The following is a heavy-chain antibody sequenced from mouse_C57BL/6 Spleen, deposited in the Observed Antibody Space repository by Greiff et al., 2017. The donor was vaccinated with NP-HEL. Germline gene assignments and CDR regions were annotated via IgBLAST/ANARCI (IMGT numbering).Heavy chain of an antibody. D-gene: IGHD2-4*01. CDR2: IDPNSGGT. Sequence: QVQLQQPGAELVKPGASVKLSCKASGYTFTSYWMHWVKQRPGRGLEWIGRIDPNSGGTKYNEKFKSKATLTVDKPSSTAYMQLSSLTSEDSAVYYCARRGDFYYDYDVFYAMDYWGQGTSVTVSS. J-gene: IGHJ4*01. V-gene: IGHV1-72*01. CDR3: ARRGDFYYDYDVFYAMDY. CDR1: GYTFTSYW.